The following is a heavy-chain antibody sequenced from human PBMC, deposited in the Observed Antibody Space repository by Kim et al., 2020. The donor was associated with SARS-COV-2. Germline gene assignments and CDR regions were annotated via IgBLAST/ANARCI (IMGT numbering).Heavy chain of an antibody. J-gene: IGHJ3*02. CDR3: ARRVLLWFGDSHDAFDI. D-gene: IGHD3-10*01. CDR1: GGSISSSSYY. Sequence: SETLSLTCTVSGGSISSSSYYWGWIRQPPGKGLEWIGSIYYSGSTYYNPSLKSRVTISVDTSKNQFSLKLSSVTAADTAVYYCARRVLLWFGDSHDAFDIWGQGTMVTVSS. V-gene: IGHV4-39*01. CDR2: IYYSGST.